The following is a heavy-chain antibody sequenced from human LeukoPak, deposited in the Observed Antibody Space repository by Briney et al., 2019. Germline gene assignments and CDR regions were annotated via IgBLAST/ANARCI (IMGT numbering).Heavy chain of an antibody. V-gene: IGHV5-51*01. CDR3: AKYDAGSLDF. CDR2: FYPGDSQS. CDR1: GSSFSSNW. Sequence: GESLKISCKAYGSSFSSNWIGWVRQMPGKGLEWMGIFYPGDSQSKYSPSFQGHVTFSADTSRNTAYLQWNNLKASDTAMYFCAKYDAGSLDFWGQGTLLHVSS. D-gene: IGHD3-10*01. J-gene: IGHJ4*02.